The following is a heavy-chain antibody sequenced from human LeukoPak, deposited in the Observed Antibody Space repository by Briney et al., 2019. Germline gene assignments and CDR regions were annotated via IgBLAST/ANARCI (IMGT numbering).Heavy chain of an antibody. J-gene: IGHJ3*02. CDR3: AKDRGSVIVVVPAAKGPDAFDI. V-gene: IGHV3-23*01. CDR2: ISGSGGST. Sequence: GGSLRLSCAASGFTFSSYAMSWVRQAPGKGLEWVSAISGSGGSTYYADSVKGRFTISRDNSKNTLYLQMNSLRAEDTAVYYCAKDRGSVIVVVPAAKGPDAFDIWGQGTMVTVSS. D-gene: IGHD2-2*01. CDR1: GFTFSSYA.